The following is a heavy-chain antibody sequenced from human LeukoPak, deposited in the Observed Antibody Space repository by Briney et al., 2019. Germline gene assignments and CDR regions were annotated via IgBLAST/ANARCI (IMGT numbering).Heavy chain of an antibody. Sequence: PSETLSLTCTVSGDSISSYYWSWVRQPPGKGLEWIGHVYYSGRTTYNPSLRSRLTISVDTSTSQLSLKLSSVTAADTAVYYCARHKPTGSYPLELWGQGTLVTVSS. CDR1: GDSISSYY. V-gene: IGHV4-59*08. CDR3: ARHKPTGSYPLEL. J-gene: IGHJ4*02. CDR2: VYYSGRT. D-gene: IGHD3-10*01.